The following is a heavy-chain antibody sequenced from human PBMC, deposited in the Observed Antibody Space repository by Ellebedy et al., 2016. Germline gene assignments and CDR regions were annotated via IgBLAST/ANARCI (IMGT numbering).Heavy chain of an antibody. V-gene: IGHV3-23*01. CDR1: GFAFGNYA. Sequence: GGSLRLXXTATGFAFGNYAMSWVRQAPGRGLEWLSLITSSGDAADYPDSVQGRFTISRDNSKNTVYLQMNSLRVEDTAIYYCAKDINYSSGWFGRTFDLWGQGTMVTVSS. CDR3: AKDINYSSGWFGRTFDL. CDR2: ITSSGDAA. D-gene: IGHD6-19*01. J-gene: IGHJ3*01.